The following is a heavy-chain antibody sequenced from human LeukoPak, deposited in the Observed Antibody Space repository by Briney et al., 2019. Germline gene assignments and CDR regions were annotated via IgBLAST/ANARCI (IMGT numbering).Heavy chain of an antibody. J-gene: IGHJ4*02. CDR3: AKESSGSYSLDY. CDR1: GFTFSSYG. D-gene: IGHD1-26*01. CDR2: ISYDGSNK. V-gene: IGHV3-30*18. Sequence: GGSLRLSCAASGFTFSSYGMHWVRQAPGKGLEWVAVISYDGSNKYYADSVKGRFTISRDNSKNTLYLQMNSLRAEDTAVYYCAKESSGSYSLDYWGQGTLVTVSS.